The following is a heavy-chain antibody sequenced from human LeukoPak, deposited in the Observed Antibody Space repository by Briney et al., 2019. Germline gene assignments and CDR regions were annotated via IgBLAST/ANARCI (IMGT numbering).Heavy chain of an antibody. D-gene: IGHD6-19*01. CDR2: IRYDGSNK. Sequence: GGSLRLSCAVSGFTFNTAWMAWVRQAPGKGLEWVAFIRYDGSNKYYADSVKGRFTISRDNSKNTLYLQMNSLRAEDTAVYYCAKDYIAVAGTSFDYWGQGTLVTVSS. CDR3: AKDYIAVAGTSFDY. CDR1: GFTFNTAW. J-gene: IGHJ4*02. V-gene: IGHV3-30*02.